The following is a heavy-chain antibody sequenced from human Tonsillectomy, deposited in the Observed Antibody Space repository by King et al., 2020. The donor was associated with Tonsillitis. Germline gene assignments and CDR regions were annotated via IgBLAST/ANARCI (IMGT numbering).Heavy chain of an antibody. J-gene: IGHJ4*02. D-gene: IGHD5-18*01. CDR2: ISYDGSNK. CDR1: GFTFSSYA. CDR3: ARDQYKYGFNYYFHY. V-gene: IGHV3-30-3*01. Sequence: VQLVESGGGVVQPGRSLRLSCAASGFTFSSYAMHWVRQAPGKGLEWVAVISYDGSNKYYADSVKGRFTISRDNSKNTLYLQMNSLRAEDTAVYYCARDQYKYGFNYYFHYWGQGTLVTVSS.